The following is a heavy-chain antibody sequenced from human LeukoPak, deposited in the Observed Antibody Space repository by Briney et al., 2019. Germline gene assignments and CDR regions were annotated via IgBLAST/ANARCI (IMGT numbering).Heavy chain of an antibody. J-gene: IGHJ4*02. Sequence: GGSLTLSCAASGLSFSSFAMSWVRQAPARGVQGVPSMKGTGERLYSDSVRGGFTLSREDSRKTGYLQLNNLIVEDTAVYYCARASWVSSADAVRWGRGTVVTVSS. V-gene: IGHV3-23*01. CDR1: GLSFSSFA. CDR2: MKGTGER. D-gene: IGHD3-16*01. CDR3: ARASWVSSADAVR.